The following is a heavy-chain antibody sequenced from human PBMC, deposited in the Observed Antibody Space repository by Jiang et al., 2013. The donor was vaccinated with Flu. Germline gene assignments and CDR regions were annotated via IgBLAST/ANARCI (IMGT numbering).Heavy chain of an antibody. V-gene: IGHV3-9*01. J-gene: IGHJ4*02. CDR2: ISWNSDTI. D-gene: IGHD3-16*01. CDR1: GFTFDDFG. Sequence: GGSLRLSCAASGFTFDDFGMHWVRQAPGKGLEWVSGISWNSDTIGYADSVKGRFTISRDNAKNSLYLQMDSLRVDDTALYYCTKARGGIHFWGQGTLVTVSS. CDR3: TKARGGIHF.